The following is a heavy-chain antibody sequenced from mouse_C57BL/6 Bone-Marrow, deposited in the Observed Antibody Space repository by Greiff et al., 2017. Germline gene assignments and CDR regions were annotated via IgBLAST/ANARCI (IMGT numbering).Heavy chain of an antibody. J-gene: IGHJ1*03. D-gene: IGHD1-1*01. Sequence: VQLQQPGAELVKPGASVKVSCKASGYTFTSYWMHWVTQRPGQGLEWIGRIHPSDSDTNYNQKFKGKVTLTVDKSSSTAYMQLSSLTSEDSAVYYCANAFYYDSSAYWYFDVWGTGTTVTVSS. CDR2: IHPSDSDT. CDR3: ANAFYYDSSAYWYFDV. CDR1: GYTFTSYW. V-gene: IGHV1-74*01.